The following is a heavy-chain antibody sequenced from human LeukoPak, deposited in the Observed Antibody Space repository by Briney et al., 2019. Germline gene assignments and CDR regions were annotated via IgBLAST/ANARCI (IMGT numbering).Heavy chain of an antibody. Sequence: GGSLRPSCAVPGFTFISYDTHWDRQVLGKGLEWVSAIGIRGDTHYSGSVKGRFTISRENAESSLYLQMNSLRAEDTAVYYCARGGIQVSGIDEFDYWGQGTLVTVSS. CDR2: IGIRGDT. J-gene: IGHJ4*02. V-gene: IGHV3-13*01. CDR1: GFTFISYD. D-gene: IGHD6-19*01. CDR3: ARGGIQVSGIDEFDY.